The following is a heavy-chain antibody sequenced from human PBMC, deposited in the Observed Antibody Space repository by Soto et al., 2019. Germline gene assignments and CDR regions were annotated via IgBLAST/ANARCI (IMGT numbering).Heavy chain of an antibody. CDR3: ARSRQDILTCSYEEFFDS. J-gene: IGHJ4*02. Sequence: EVQLVESGGGLVKPGGSLRLSCAASGFTFSSYSMNWVSQAPGKGLEWASSISSSSSYRYYADSVKGRFTISRDNAKNSLYRQLNSLRAEDTAVYYCARSRQDILTCSYEEFFDSWGQGSLVTFSS. CDR2: ISSSSSYR. D-gene: IGHD3-9*01. V-gene: IGHV3-21*01. CDR1: GFTFSSYS.